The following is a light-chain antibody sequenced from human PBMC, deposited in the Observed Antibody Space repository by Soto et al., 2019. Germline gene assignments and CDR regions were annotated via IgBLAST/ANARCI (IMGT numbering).Light chain of an antibody. J-gene: IGLJ1*01. V-gene: IGLV2-8*01. CDR2: EVS. CDR3: SSYAGSNNLGV. CDR1: SSDVGGYNY. Sequence: LTQPPSASGSPGQSVTISCTGTSSDVGGYNYVSWYQQHPGKAPKVMIYEVSKRPSGVPDRFSGSKSGNTASLTVSGLQAEDEADYYCSSYAGSNNLGVFGTGTKATVL.